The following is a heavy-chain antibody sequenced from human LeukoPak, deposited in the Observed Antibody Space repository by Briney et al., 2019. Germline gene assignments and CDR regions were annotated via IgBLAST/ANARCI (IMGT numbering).Heavy chain of an antibody. J-gene: IGHJ4*02. CDR2: IRHYWSDK. CDR1: GFNFSNFG. V-gene: IGHV3-30*02. CDR3: AKDDWGGRDY. D-gene: IGHD3-9*01. Sequence: GGPLRLSCAASGFNFSNFGMLWLRQAPGKGGEGVAFIRHYWSDKFYADFVKGRFTISRDHAKNTLSFQMNSLRAEDTAVYYCAKDDWGGRDYWGQGTLVTVS.